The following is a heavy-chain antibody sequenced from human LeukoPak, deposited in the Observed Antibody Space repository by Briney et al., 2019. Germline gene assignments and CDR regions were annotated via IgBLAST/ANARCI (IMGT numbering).Heavy chain of an antibody. CDR1: GFTFSSYG. D-gene: IGHD5-12*01. Sequence: GGSLRLSCAASGFTFSSYGMSWVRQAPGKGLEWVANIKQDGSEKYYVDSVKGRFTISRDNAKNSLYLQMNSLRAEDTAVYYCARDQYGGSFDYWGQGTLVTVSS. V-gene: IGHV3-7*01. J-gene: IGHJ4*02. CDR3: ARDQYGGSFDY. CDR2: IKQDGSEK.